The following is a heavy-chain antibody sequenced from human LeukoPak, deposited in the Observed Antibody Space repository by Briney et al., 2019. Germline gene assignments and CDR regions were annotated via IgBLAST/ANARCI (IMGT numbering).Heavy chain of an antibody. Sequence: GGSLRLSCAASGFTFSSYGTHWVRQAPGKGLEWVAVTSYDGSNKYYADSVKGRFTISRDNSKNTLYLQMNSLRAEDTAVYYCAKDHRYCSSARCTDFDYWGQGILVTVSS. D-gene: IGHD2-2*01. CDR1: GFTFSSYG. J-gene: IGHJ4*02. CDR3: AKDHRYCSSARCTDFDY. CDR2: TSYDGSNK. V-gene: IGHV3-30*18.